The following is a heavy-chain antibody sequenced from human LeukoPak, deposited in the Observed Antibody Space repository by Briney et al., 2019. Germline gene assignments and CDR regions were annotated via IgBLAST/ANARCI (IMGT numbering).Heavy chain of an antibody. V-gene: IGHV4-39*07. D-gene: IGHD6-13*01. CDR3: AKGAGDSSAWYAIFDY. Sequence: SETLSLTCTVSGGSIGSSSYYWGWIRQPPGQGLEWIGTIYYSGSTYYNPSLKSRVTISVDTSKNQFSLKLSSVTAADTAVYYCAKGAGDSSAWYAIFDYWGQGTLVTVSS. CDR2: IYYSGST. J-gene: IGHJ4*02. CDR1: GGSIGSSSYY.